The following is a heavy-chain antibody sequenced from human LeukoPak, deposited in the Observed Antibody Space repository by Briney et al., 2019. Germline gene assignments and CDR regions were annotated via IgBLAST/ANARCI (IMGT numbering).Heavy chain of an antibody. CDR1: GYTFITYG. Sequence: ASVKVSCKASGYTFITYGISWVQQAPGQGLEWMGWISAYNGNTNYAQKFQGRVTMTTDTSTSTAYMELRSLRSDDTAVYYCARESRARGREFDYWGQGTLVTVSS. D-gene: IGHD3-16*01. CDR3: ARESRARGREFDY. J-gene: IGHJ4*02. V-gene: IGHV1-18*01. CDR2: ISAYNGNT.